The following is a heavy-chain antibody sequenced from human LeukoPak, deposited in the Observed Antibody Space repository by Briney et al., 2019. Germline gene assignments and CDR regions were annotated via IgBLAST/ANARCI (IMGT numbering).Heavy chain of an antibody. J-gene: IGHJ6*04. CDR2: IRYDGGNR. CDR3: AKDLATYYYGSGSFPDV. CDR1: GFTFSSYG. Sequence: HAGGSLKVSCAASGFTFSSYGMQWVRQAPGKGLEWVAFIRYDGGNRYYADSVKGRFTISRDNSKNTLYLQMDSLRAEDTAVYYCAKDLATYYYGSGSFPDVWGKGTTVTISS. D-gene: IGHD3-10*01. V-gene: IGHV3-30*02.